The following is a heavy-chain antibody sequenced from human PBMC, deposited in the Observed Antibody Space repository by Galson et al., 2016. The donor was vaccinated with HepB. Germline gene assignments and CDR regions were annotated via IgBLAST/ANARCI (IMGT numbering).Heavy chain of an antibody. CDR1: GFIFSDYS. CDR2: ISRTSGTI. CDR3: AREFLPETALVTCFAY. J-gene: IGHJ4*02. Sequence: SLRLSCAASGFIFSDYSMNWVRQAPGKGLEWVSYISRTSGTIYYADSVKGRLTISRGNANNSLYLQMHSLRDADTAVYYCAREFLPETALVTCFAYWGQGTLVTVSS. D-gene: IGHD5-18*01. V-gene: IGHV3-48*02.